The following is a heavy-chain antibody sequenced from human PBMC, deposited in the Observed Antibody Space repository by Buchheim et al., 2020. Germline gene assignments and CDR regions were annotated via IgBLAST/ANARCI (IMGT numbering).Heavy chain of an antibody. Sequence: EVQLVESGGGLVQPGGSLRLSCAASGFTFSSYWMSWVRQAPGKGLEWVANIKQDGSEKYYVDSVKGRFTISRDNAKNSLYLQMNSLRAEDTAVYYCARDLLMYYYDSSGYYQFYYYGMDVWGQGTT. J-gene: IGHJ6*02. CDR3: ARDLLMYYYDSSGYYQFYYYGMDV. CDR2: IKQDGSEK. CDR1: GFTFSSYW. D-gene: IGHD3-22*01. V-gene: IGHV3-7*01.